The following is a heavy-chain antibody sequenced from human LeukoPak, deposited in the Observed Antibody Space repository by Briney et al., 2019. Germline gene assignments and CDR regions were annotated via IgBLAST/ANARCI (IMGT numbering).Heavy chain of an antibody. J-gene: IGHJ4*02. CDR1: GGSSSSGSYY. CDR2: IYTSGST. Sequence: SQTLSLXCTVSGGSSSSGSYYWSWIRQPAGKGLEWIGRIYTSGSTNYNPSLKSRVTISVDTSKNQFSLKLSSVTAADTAVYYCAAYSSSWYDYWGQGTLVTVSS. D-gene: IGHD6-13*01. CDR3: AAYSSSWYDY. V-gene: IGHV4-61*02.